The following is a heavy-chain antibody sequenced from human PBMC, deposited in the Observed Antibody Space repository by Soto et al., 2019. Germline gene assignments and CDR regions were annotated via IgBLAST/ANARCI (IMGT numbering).Heavy chain of an antibody. CDR2: IYSGGST. D-gene: IGHD2-15*01. CDR1: GFTVSSNY. Sequence: GGSLRLSCAASGFTVSSNYMSWVRQAPGKGLEWVSVIYSGGSTYYADSVKGRFTISRHNSKNTLYLQMNSLRAEDTAVYYCAREFDCSGGSCYSWGNAFDIWGQGTMVTVSS. V-gene: IGHV3-53*04. J-gene: IGHJ3*02. CDR3: AREFDCSGGSCYSWGNAFDI.